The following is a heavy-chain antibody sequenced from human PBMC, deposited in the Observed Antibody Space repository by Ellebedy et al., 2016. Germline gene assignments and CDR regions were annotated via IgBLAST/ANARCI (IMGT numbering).Heavy chain of an antibody. D-gene: IGHD3-10*01. J-gene: IGHJ6*02. CDR3: ARVPRTSGSGTTYYTNAMDI. CDR2: IDYSGSA. Sequence: SETLSLTCTVSNDSVTSYYWNWIRQSPGKGLEWIGYIDYSGSANYNPSLKSRVTIALDTSKNQFSLNLSSVTAADTAVYFCARVPRTSGSGTTYYTNAMDIWGQGTSVSVSS. V-gene: IGHV4-59*02. CDR1: NDSVTSYY.